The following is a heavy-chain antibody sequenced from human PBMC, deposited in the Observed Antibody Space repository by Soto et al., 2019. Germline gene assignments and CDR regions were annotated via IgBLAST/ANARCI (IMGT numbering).Heavy chain of an antibody. Sequence: GGSLRLSCAASGFTFSSYGMHWVRQAPGKGLEWVAVIWYDGSNKYYADSVKGRFTISRDNSKNTLYLQMNSLRAEDTAVYYCARRRGVVAARPYYYYVMDVWGQGTTVTVSS. D-gene: IGHD6-6*01. CDR3: ARRRGVVAARPYYYYVMDV. CDR2: IWYDGSNK. CDR1: GFTFSSYG. V-gene: IGHV3-33*01. J-gene: IGHJ6*02.